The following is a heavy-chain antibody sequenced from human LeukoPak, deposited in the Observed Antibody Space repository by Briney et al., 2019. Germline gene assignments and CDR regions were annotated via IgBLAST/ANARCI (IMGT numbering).Heavy chain of an antibody. CDR2: ISSSSSYI. CDR3: AREWGSGYSGYEDY. D-gene: IGHD5-12*01. J-gene: IGHJ4*02. Sequence: GGSLRLSCAASGFTFSSYSMNWVRQAPGKGLEWVSSISSSSSYIYYADSVKGRFTISRDNVKNSLYLQMSSLRAEDTAVYYCAREWGSGYSGYEDYWGQGTLVTVSS. CDR1: GFTFSSYS. V-gene: IGHV3-21*01.